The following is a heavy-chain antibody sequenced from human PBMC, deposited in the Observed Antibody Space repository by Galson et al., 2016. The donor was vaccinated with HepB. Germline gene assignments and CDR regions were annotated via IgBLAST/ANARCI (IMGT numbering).Heavy chain of an antibody. D-gene: IGHD5-18*01. CDR3: ARDPGYSYGYGHYYYGMDV. Sequence: LSLTCSVSGGSISSYYWSWIRQPPGKGLEWIGYMYYRASTNYNPSLKSRVTMSVDKSKTQFSLKLSSVTAADTAVYYCARDPGYSYGYGHYYYGMDVWGQGTTVTVSS. CDR2: MYYRAST. J-gene: IGHJ6*02. V-gene: IGHV4-59*01. CDR1: GGSISSYY.